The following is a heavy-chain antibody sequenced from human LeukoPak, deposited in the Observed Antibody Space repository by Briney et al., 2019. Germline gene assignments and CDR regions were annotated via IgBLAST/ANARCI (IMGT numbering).Heavy chain of an antibody. V-gene: IGHV4-61*08. J-gene: IGHJ4*02. D-gene: IGHD3-3*01. CDR2: IYYSGST. Sequence: SETLSLTCAVSGGSISSGGYYWSWIRQPPGKGLEGIGYIYYSGSTNYNPSLKSRVTISVDTSKNQFSLKLSSVTAADTAVYYCARDGGEWLYYFDYWGQGTLVTVSS. CDR1: GGSISSGGYY. CDR3: ARDGGEWLYYFDY.